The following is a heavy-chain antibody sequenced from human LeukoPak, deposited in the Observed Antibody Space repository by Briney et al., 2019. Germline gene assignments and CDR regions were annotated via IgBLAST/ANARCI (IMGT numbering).Heavy chain of an antibody. CDR2: ISSSSSYI. D-gene: IGHD1-14*01. CDR3: AREAPWYPGGVDY. J-gene: IGHJ4*02. Sequence: GGSLRLSCAASGFTFSSYSMNWVRQAPGKGLEWVSSISSSSSYIYYADSVKGRFTISRDNAKNSLYLQMNSLRAEDTAVYYCAREAPWYPGGVDYWGQGTLVTVSS. CDR1: GFTFSSYS. V-gene: IGHV3-21*01.